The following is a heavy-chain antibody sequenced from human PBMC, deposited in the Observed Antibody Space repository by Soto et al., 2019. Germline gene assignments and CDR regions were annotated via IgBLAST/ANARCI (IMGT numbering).Heavy chain of an antibody. V-gene: IGHV4-30-4*01. J-gene: IGHJ5*02. Sequence: SETLSLTCTVSGGSISSADYYWSWIRQPPGKGLEWIGYFHSSGATYKDPSLKGRVTISVDTSKNQFSLKLSSVTAADTAVYYCARESRYSSGWDLNWFDPWGQGTLVTVSS. CDR1: GGSISSADYY. CDR3: ARESRYSSGWDLNWFDP. CDR2: FHSSGAT. D-gene: IGHD6-19*01.